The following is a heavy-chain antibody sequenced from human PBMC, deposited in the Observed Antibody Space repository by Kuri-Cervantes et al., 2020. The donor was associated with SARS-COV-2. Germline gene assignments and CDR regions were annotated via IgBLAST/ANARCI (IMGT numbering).Heavy chain of an antibody. D-gene: IGHD6-19*01. J-gene: IGHJ4*02. CDR3: ASRSGWKDY. Sequence: GESLKISCTASGFTFGDYAMSWVRQAPGKGLEWVGFIRSKAYGGTTEYAASVKGRFTISRDDSKSIAYLQTNSLKTEDTAVYYCASRSGWKDYWGQGTLVTVSS. CDR1: GFTFGDYA. V-gene: IGHV3-49*04. CDR2: IRSKAYGGTT.